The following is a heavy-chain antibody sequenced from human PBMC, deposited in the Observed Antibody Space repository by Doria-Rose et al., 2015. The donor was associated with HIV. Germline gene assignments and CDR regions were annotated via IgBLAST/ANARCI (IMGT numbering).Heavy chain of an antibody. V-gene: IGHV3-21*01. CDR2: ISSTSAYI. CDR1: GFTFSSHR. CDR3: ATGVTLDY. Sequence: VQLQESGGGLVRPGGSLRLSCAPSGFTFSSHRINWVRQAPGKGLEWVSSISSTSAYINYADSVRGRFTISRDNARNSLYLQMDSLRAEDTAIYYCATGVTLDYWGQGTLVPVSS. J-gene: IGHJ4*02. D-gene: IGHD3-10*01.